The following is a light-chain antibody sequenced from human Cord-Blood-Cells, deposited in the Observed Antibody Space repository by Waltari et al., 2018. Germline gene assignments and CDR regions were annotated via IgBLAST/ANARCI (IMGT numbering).Light chain of an antibody. Sequence: QSALTHPAPGSGSPGQSFTISCTGTSSDVGGYNCVSRYQQNPVKAPKLMIYDFSNRPSAVSNRFSGSKSGNTASLTISGLQAEDEADYYCSSYTSSSTRVFGGGTQLTVL. V-gene: IGLV2-14*01. CDR1: SSDVGGYNC. J-gene: IGLJ3*02. CDR3: SSYTSSSTRV. CDR2: DFS.